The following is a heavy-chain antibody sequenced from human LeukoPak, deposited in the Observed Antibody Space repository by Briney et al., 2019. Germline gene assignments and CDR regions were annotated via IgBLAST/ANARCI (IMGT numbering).Heavy chain of an antibody. J-gene: IGHJ4*02. V-gene: IGHV3-21*01. CDR3: ARDPFQEWELKTLDY. Sequence: GGSLRLSCAASGFTFSTCSMNWVRQALGRGLEWVSSISSRSDYIYYADSVKGRCTISRDNAKNSLYLQTNSLRADDTAVYYCARDPFQEWELKTLDYRGQGTLVTVSS. D-gene: IGHD1-26*01. CDR2: ISSRSDYI. CDR1: GFTFSTCS.